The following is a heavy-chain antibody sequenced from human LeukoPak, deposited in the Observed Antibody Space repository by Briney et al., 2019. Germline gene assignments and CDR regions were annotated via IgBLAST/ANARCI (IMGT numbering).Heavy chain of an antibody. J-gene: IGHJ6*02. CDR2: ISYDGSNK. Sequence: PGGSLRLSCAASGFTFSSYAMSWVRQAPGKGLEWVAVISYDGSNKYYADSVKGRFTISRDNSKNTLYLQMNSLRAEDTAVYYCAKDDPYGDYGGVSGMDVWGQGTTVTVSS. CDR1: GFTFSSYA. D-gene: IGHD4-17*01. CDR3: AKDDPYGDYGGVSGMDV. V-gene: IGHV3-30*18.